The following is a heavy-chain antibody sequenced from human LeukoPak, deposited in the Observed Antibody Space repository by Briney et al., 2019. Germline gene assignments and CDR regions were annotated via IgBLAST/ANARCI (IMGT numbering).Heavy chain of an antibody. D-gene: IGHD6-19*01. CDR3: ARDSVAGYYFDY. Sequence: PSETLSLTCTVSGGSISSSSYYWGWIRQPPGKGLEWIGSIYYSGSTYYNPSLKSRVTISVDTSKNQFSLKLSSVTAVDTAVYYCARDSVAGYYFDYWGQGTLVTVSS. J-gene: IGHJ4*02. CDR1: GGSISSSSYY. V-gene: IGHV4-39*07. CDR2: IYYSGST.